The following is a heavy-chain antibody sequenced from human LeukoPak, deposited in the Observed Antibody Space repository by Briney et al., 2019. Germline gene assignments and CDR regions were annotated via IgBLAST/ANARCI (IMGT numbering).Heavy chain of an antibody. D-gene: IGHD4-17*01. CDR2: INQDGSAE. CDR1: GFTFSTYS. V-gene: IGHV3-7*01. Sequence: GGSLRLSCAASGFTFSTYSMSGVRQAPGKGLDWVASINQDGSAEYYVDSVRGRFTISRDNAKNSLYLQVNSLRVDDTAVYYCVRLFGGVTTFDYWGQGTLVTVSS. J-gene: IGHJ4*02. CDR3: VRLFGGVTTFDY.